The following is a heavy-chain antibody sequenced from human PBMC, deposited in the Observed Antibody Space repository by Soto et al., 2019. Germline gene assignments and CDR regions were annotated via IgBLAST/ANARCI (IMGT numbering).Heavy chain of an antibody. V-gene: IGHV3-53*01. CDR2: LYAEGST. D-gene: IGHD1-26*01. J-gene: IGHJ6*02. CDR1: GLTVSQNY. Sequence: VQLVESGGGLIQPGGSLRLSCVASGLTVSQNYMAWVRQAPEMGPQWVSVLYAEGSTYYTESVKGRFTISRDPSKNTLFLQMDDLRAEDTAVYYCVRPRPSGENYGMDVWGQGTTVTVSS. CDR3: VRPRPSGENYGMDV.